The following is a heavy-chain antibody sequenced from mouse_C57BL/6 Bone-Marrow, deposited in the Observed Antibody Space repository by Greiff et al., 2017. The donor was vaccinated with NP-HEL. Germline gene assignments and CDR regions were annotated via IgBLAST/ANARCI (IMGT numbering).Heavy chain of an antibody. CDR1: GFNIKDDY. D-gene: IGHD1-1*01. Sequence: EVKLQESGAELVRPGASVKLSCTASGFNIKDDYMHWVKQRPEQGLEWIGWIDPENGDTEYASKFQGKATITADTSSNTAYLQLSSLTSEDTAVYYCTPLYYYGSKGYWGQGTTLTVSS. V-gene: IGHV14-4*01. CDR3: TPLYYYGSKGY. CDR2: IDPENGDT. J-gene: IGHJ2*01.